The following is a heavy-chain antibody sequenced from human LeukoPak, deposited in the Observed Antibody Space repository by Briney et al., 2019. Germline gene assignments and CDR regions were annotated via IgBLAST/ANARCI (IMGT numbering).Heavy chain of an antibody. D-gene: IGHD5-18*01. J-gene: IGHJ4*02. Sequence: GGSLRLSCAASGFTFSSYEMNWVRQAPGKGLEWVSAIGGSGGSTYYANSVKGRFTLSRDNSKNTLYLQMNSLRADDTAVYYCATMPTGYSYGFGFDYWGQGTLVTVSS. V-gene: IGHV3-23*01. CDR2: IGGSGGST. CDR3: ATMPTGYSYGFGFDY. CDR1: GFTFSSYE.